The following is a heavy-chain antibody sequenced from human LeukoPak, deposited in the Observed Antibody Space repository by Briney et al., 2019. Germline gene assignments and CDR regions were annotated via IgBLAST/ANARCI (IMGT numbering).Heavy chain of an antibody. D-gene: IGHD3-22*01. Sequence: ASVKVSCKASGYTFTSYGISWVRQAPGQGLEWMGWISAYNGNTNYAQKLQGRVTMTTDTSTSTAYMELRSLRSDDTAVYYCARDSGSGYYFNGAFDIWGQGTMVTVSS. CDR1: GYTFTSYG. CDR3: ARDSGSGYYFNGAFDI. V-gene: IGHV1-18*01. J-gene: IGHJ3*02. CDR2: ISAYNGNT.